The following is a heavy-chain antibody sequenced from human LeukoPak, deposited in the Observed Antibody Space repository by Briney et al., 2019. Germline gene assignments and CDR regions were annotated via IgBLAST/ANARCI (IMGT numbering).Heavy chain of an antibody. Sequence: ASVKVSFKASGYTFTNYYMHWVRQAPGQGLEGMGIINPSGGSTSYAQKFQGRVTMTRDTSTSTVYMELRSLRSDDTAVYYCARWESYYDSSGSMVSWGQGTLVTVSS. CDR3: ARWESYYDSSGSMVS. D-gene: IGHD3-22*01. J-gene: IGHJ5*02. CDR1: GYTFTNYY. CDR2: INPSGGST. V-gene: IGHV1-46*01.